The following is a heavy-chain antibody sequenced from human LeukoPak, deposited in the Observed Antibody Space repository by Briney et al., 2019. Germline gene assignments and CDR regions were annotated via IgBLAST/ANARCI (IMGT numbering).Heavy chain of an antibody. CDR2: IGNNGGGI. CDR3: AIDPNWETHN. CDR1: GFTFTSYT. D-gene: IGHD7-27*01. J-gene: IGHJ4*02. Sequence: GGSLRLSCAASGFTFTSYTMYWVRQAPGKGLEWVSIIGNNGGGIHCADSVRGRFTISRDNSKNTLYLQMTNLRVDDTALYYCAIDPNWETHNWGQGVLVTVSS. V-gene: IGHV3-23*01.